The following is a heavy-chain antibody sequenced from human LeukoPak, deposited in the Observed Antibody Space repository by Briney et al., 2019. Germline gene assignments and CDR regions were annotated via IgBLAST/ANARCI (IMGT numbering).Heavy chain of an antibody. V-gene: IGHV4-39*07. CDR1: GDSVSNSHYY. CDR3: ASERWSRRSYFDY. D-gene: IGHD5-24*01. Sequence: PSETLSLTCTVSGDSVSNSHYYWAWIRQPPGQGLEWIGNVFYSGTTYYSASLESPVTISVDTSMTQFSLKLTSVTAADTAVYYCASERWSRRSYFDYWGQGMLVTVSS. J-gene: IGHJ4*02. CDR2: VFYSGTT.